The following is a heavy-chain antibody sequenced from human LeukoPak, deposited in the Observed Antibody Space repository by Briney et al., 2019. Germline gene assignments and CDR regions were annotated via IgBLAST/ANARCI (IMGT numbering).Heavy chain of an antibody. D-gene: IGHD6-19*01. V-gene: IGHV3-30*18. CDR3: AKDLTPAYSSGWYYFDY. Sequence: GGSLRLSCAASGFTFSSYGMHWVRQAPGKGLEWVAVISFDGSNKYYADSVKGRFTISRDNSKNTLYLQMNSLRAEDTAVYYCAKDLTPAYSSGWYYFDYWGQGTLVTVSS. J-gene: IGHJ4*02. CDR1: GFTFSSYG. CDR2: ISFDGSNK.